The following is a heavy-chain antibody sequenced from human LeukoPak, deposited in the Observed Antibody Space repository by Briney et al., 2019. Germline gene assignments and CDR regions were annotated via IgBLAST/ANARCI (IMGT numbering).Heavy chain of an antibody. CDR1: GGSISSYY. Sequence: SETLSLTCTVSGGSISSYYWSWIRQPPGKGLEWIGEINHSGSTNYNPSLKSRVTISVDTSKNQFSLKLSSVTAADTAVYYCARAKYYYDSSGYYYFLDYWGQGTLVTVSS. V-gene: IGHV4-34*01. CDR2: INHSGST. J-gene: IGHJ4*02. D-gene: IGHD3-22*01. CDR3: ARAKYYYDSSGYYYFLDY.